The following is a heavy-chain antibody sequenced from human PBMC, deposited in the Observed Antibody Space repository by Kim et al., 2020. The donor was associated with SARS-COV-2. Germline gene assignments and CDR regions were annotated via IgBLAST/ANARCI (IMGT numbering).Heavy chain of an antibody. CDR3: ASVVVNAFDI. J-gene: IGHJ3*02. V-gene: IGHV4-31*02. Sequence: NYCSPALKSRVTISVDTSKNQFSLKLSSVTAADTAVYYCASVVVNAFDIWGQGTMVTVSS. CDR2: N. D-gene: IGHD3-22*01.